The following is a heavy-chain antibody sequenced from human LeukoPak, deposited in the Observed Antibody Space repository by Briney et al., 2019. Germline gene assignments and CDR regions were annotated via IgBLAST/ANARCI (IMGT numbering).Heavy chain of an antibody. D-gene: IGHD6-19*01. Sequence: GASMKVSCKISGYLLRESSMHWVRQAPGKGLEWMGGFDAENGDIIYAQKLQGRVTMTEDISTDTAYMELSDLRSDDTAVYYCATVDPSGLDVLLNWGQGTMVTVSS. CDR1: GYLLRESS. V-gene: IGHV1-24*01. CDR2: FDAENGDI. J-gene: IGHJ3*01. CDR3: ATVDPSGLDVLLN.